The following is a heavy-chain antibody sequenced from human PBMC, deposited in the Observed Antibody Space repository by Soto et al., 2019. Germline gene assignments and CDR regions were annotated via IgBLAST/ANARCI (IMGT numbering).Heavy chain of an antibody. J-gene: IGHJ6*02. CDR2: IWYDGSNK. Sequence: QVQLVESGGGVVQPGGSLRLSCTTSGFTFNTYGMHWVRQAPGKGLEWVAIIWYDGSNKYYADSVKGRFTISRDNSKNTRYLQMNSLIAEDTALYYCARSDCTGAYCYSWPFNYGVDVWGQGTTVTVSS. CDR3: ARSDCTGAYCYSWPFNYGVDV. CDR1: GFTFNTYG. D-gene: IGHD2-21*02. V-gene: IGHV3-33*08.